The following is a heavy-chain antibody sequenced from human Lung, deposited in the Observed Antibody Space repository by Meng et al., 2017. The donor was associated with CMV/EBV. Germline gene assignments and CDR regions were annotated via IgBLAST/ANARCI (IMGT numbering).Heavy chain of an antibody. J-gene: IGHJ2*01. Sequence: FPFRDHSMSWIRQTPGKGLEWLSYIRGTSSTIYEASSVKGRFTVSRDNAKKSLYLQMNSLRAEDTAVYYCAGDLLGYSAYGVRYFDLWGRGTLVTVSS. CDR3: AGDLLGYSAYGVRYFDL. D-gene: IGHD5-12*01. CDR2: IRGTSSTI. V-gene: IGHV3-11*01. CDR1: FPFRDHS.